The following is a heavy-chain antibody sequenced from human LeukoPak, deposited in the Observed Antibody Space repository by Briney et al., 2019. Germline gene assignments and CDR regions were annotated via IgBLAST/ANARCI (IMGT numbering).Heavy chain of an antibody. CDR2: LIPIFGTA. CDR1: GGTFSSYA. CDR3: ARDSDDILTGYYSGSADYYYYYGMDV. Sequence: SVKVSCKASGGTFSSYAISWVRQAPGQGLEWMGGLIPIFGTANYAQKFQGRVTITADKSTGTAYMELSSLRSEDTAVYYCARDSDDILTGYYSGSADYYYYYGMDVWGKGTTVTVSS. V-gene: IGHV1-69*06. D-gene: IGHD3-9*01. J-gene: IGHJ6*04.